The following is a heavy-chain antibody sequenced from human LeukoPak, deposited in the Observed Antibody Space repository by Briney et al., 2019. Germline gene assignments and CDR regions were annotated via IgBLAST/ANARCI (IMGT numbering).Heavy chain of an antibody. D-gene: IGHD4-23*01. CDR1: GFTFSNYW. CDR2: ISSSGNTI. CDR3: ARTVARIGY. Sequence: GGSLRLSCAASGFTFSNYWMSWVRRAPGKGLEWVSHISSSGNTIYYTDSVKGRFTISRDNSKNLLYLQMNSLKAEDTAIYYCARTVARIGYWGQGTLVAVSS. V-gene: IGHV3-48*04. J-gene: IGHJ4*02.